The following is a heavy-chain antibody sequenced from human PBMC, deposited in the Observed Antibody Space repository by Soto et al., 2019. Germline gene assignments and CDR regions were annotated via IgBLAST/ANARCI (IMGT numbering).Heavy chain of an antibody. CDR3: AKDPNGDYIGAFDS. CDR2: ISVGGGIT. D-gene: IGHD4-17*01. CDR1: EFTFSTYA. Sequence: GGSLSLSCIGSEFTFSTYAMTWVRQAPGKGLEWVSGISVGGGITKYADSVKGRFTISRDNSKNTLYLQMNSLRAEDTARYYCAKDPNGDYIGAFDSWGQGTLVTVSS. J-gene: IGHJ4*02. V-gene: IGHV3-23*01.